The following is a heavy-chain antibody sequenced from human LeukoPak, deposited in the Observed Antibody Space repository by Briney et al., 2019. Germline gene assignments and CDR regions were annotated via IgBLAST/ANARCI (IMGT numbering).Heavy chain of an antibody. V-gene: IGHV4-39*07. Sequence: SETLSLTCTVSGGSITSGSYYWGWIRQPPGKALEWIGSIYYSGSTYYNPSLRSRVTISLGTSKNQFSLKLSSVTAADTAVFYCVRDKTFEVVNYFDYWGQGTLVTVSS. D-gene: IGHD2-15*01. CDR1: GGSITSGSYY. CDR3: VRDKTFEVVNYFDY. CDR2: IYYSGST. J-gene: IGHJ4*02.